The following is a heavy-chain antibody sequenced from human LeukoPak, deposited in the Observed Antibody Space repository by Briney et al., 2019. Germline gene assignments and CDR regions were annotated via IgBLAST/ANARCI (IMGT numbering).Heavy chain of an antibody. D-gene: IGHD2-2*01. J-gene: IGHJ6*02. V-gene: IGHV4-34*01. CDR3: ARGRNACSSTSCYYDYYYGMDV. CDR1: GGSSSGYY. Sequence: PSETLSLTCAVSGGSSSGYYWSWIRQPPGKGLEWIGEINHSGSTTYNPSLTSRVSISVDTPKNQFSLKLSSVTAADTAVHDCARGRNACSSTSCYYDYYYGMDVWGQGTTVTVSS. CDR2: INHSGST.